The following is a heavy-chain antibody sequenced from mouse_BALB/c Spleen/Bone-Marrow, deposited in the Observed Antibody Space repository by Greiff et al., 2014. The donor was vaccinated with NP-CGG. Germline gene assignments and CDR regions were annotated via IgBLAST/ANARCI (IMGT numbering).Heavy chain of an antibody. CDR3: ARRGSNHWYFGV. Sequence: EVMLVESGGGLVQPGGSRKLSCAASGFTFSSFGMHWVRQAPEKGLEWVAYISSGSSTIYYADTVKGRFTISRDNPKNTLFLQMTSLRSEDTAMYYCARRGSNHWYFGVWGAGTTVTVSS. V-gene: IGHV5-17*02. CDR1: GFTFSSFG. CDR2: ISSGSSTI. D-gene: IGHD1-1*01. J-gene: IGHJ1*01.